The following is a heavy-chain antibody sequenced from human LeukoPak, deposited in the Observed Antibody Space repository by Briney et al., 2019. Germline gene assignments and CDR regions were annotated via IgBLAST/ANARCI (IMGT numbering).Heavy chain of an antibody. D-gene: IGHD2-2*01. Sequence: GGSLRLSCAASGFTVSSNYMSWVRQAPGKGLEWVSVIYSGGSTYYADSVKGRFTISRDNSKNTLYLQMNSLRAEDTAVYYCARWYQLLYYFDYWGQGTLVAVSS. J-gene: IGHJ4*02. CDR1: GFTVSSNY. CDR2: IYSGGST. CDR3: ARWYQLLYYFDY. V-gene: IGHV3-53*01.